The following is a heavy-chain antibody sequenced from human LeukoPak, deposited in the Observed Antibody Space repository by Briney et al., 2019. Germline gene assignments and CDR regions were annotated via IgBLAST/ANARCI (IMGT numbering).Heavy chain of an antibody. CDR3: AKDKQWELQNGGFDY. D-gene: IGHD1-26*01. CDR1: GFTFDDYA. CDR2: ISWNSGSI. Sequence: GGSLRLSCAASGFTFDDYAMHWVRQAPGKGLEWVSGISWNSGSIGYADSVKGRFTISRDNAKNSLYLQMNSLRAEDTALYYCAKDKQWELQNGGFDYWGLGTLVTVSS. J-gene: IGHJ4*02. V-gene: IGHV3-9*01.